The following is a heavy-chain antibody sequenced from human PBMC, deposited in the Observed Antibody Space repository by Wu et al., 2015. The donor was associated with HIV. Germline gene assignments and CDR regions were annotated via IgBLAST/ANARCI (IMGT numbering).Heavy chain of an antibody. CDR1: GYTFRNYH. CDR3: VRDWYCSAGDCAGHYFYMDL. J-gene: IGHJ6*03. V-gene: IGHV1-46*03. CDR2: ISPIGGNA. D-gene: IGHD2-15*01. Sequence: QVQVVQSGPAMKKPGASVTLSCQTSGYTFRNYHIYWVRQAPGQGLEWMGMISPIGGNATYAQMFLGRITMTRDMSANTVYMELSGLRSQDTAKYFCVRDWYCSAGDCAGHYFYMDLWGKGTMVTVSS.